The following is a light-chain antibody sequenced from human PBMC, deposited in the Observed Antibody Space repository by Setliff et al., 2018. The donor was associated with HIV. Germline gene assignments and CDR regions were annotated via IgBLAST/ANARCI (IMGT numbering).Light chain of an antibody. Sequence: DIQMTQSPSSLSASVGDRVTITCRASHNINSYLNWYQQTPGKAPKVLIAAASSLQSGVPSRFSGGGSGTDFTLTISSLQPEDFATYYCQQSYSTPLTFGGGTKVDIK. CDR3: QQSYSTPLT. CDR2: AAS. J-gene: IGKJ4*01. V-gene: IGKV1-39*01. CDR1: HNINSY.